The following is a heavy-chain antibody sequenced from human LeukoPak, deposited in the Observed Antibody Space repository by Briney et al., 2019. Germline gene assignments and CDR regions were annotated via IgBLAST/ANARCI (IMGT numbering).Heavy chain of an antibody. V-gene: IGHV4-39*01. J-gene: IGHJ4*02. CDR1: GGSISSSSYY. D-gene: IGHD3-10*01. CDR3: ARRSSGATRHYFDY. CDR2: IYYSGST. Sequence: SRTLSLTCAVSGGSISSSSYYWGWSRQPPGEGLGWIGSIYYSGSTYYTPSLKSRVTISVGTSKNQFSLKLSSVTAADTAVYYCARRSSGATRHYFDYWGQGTLVTVSS.